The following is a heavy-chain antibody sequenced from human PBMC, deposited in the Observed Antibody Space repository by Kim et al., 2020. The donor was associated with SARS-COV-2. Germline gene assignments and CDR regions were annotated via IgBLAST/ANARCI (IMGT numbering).Heavy chain of an antibody. CDR2: ISWNSGSI. CDR3: AKLPTRYYGSGSYNTDY. CDR1: GFTFDDYA. V-gene: IGHV3-9*01. J-gene: IGHJ4*02. D-gene: IGHD3-10*01. Sequence: GGSLRLSCAASGFTFDDYAMHWVRQAPGKGLEWVSGISWNSGSIGYADSVKGRFTISRDNAKNSLYLQMNSLRAEDTALYYCAKLPTRYYGSGSYNTDYWGQGTLVTVSS.